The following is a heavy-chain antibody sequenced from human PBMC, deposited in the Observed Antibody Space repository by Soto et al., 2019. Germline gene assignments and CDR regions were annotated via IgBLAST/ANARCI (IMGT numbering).Heavy chain of an antibody. CDR2: ISGSGGST. V-gene: IGHV3-23*01. J-gene: IGHJ6*02. CDR1: GFTFSSYA. D-gene: IGHD6-13*01. Sequence: GGSLRLSCAASGFTFSSYAMSWVRQAPGKGLEWVSAISGSGGSTYYADSVKGRFTISRDNSKNTLYLQMNSLRAEDTAVYYCAKVLLDEGSWYGAYYYYGMDVWGQGTTVTVSS. CDR3: AKVLLDEGSWYGAYYYYGMDV.